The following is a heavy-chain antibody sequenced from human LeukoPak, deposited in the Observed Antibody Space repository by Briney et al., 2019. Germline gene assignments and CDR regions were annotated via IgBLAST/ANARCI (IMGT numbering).Heavy chain of an antibody. J-gene: IGHJ6*04. CDR3: GGKEGDYYSYGMDV. Sequence: SETLSLTCAVSGYSISSGYYWGWIRQPPGQGLEWIGSIYHSGSTYYNPSLKSRVTISVDTSKNQFSLKLSSVTAADTAVYYCGGKEGDYYSYGMDVWGKGTTVTVAS. CDR1: GYSISSGYY. V-gene: IGHV4-38-2*01. D-gene: IGHD2-21*01. CDR2: IYHSGST.